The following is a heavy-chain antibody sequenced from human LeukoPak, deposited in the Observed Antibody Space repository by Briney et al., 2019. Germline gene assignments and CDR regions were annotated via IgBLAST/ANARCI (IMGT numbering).Heavy chain of an antibody. V-gene: IGHV3-23*01. D-gene: IGHD6-13*01. CDR1: GFTFSSYA. CDR2: ISGSGGST. J-gene: IGHJ4*02. CDR3: ATPPPGIDDY. Sequence: GGSLRLSCAAPGFTFSSYAMSWVRQAPGKGLEWVSAISGSGGSTYYADSVKGRFTISRDNSKNTLYLQMNSLRAEDTAVYYRATPPPGIDDYWGQGTLVTVSS.